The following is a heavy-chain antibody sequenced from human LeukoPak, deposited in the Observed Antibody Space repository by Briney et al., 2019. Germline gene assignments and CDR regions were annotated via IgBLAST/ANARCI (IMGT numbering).Heavy chain of an antibody. CDR3: ARNAGGGNDWYFDL. CDR1: GFKFRTYG. D-gene: IGHD4-23*01. J-gene: IGHJ2*01. Sequence: PGRSVRLSCGASGFKFRTYGMHGVRQAPGKGLEWVSAVDSDGSGQYYVDYVKGRFTIPRDLSRDTLFLQMSNLRVEDTAVYYCARNAGGGNDWYFDLWGRGTLVTVSS. V-gene: IGHV3-33*01. CDR2: VDSDGSGQ.